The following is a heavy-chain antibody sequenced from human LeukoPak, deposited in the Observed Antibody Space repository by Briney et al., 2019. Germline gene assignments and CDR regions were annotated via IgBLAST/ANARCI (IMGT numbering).Heavy chain of an antibody. Sequence: GGSLRLSCATSGFTFTSYAISWVRQAPGKGLEWVLAISASGGSTYYADSLQGRVTISRDNSKNTLYLQMNSLRAEDTAVYYCAKTKLGYCSGGSCYSSHYRRDYWGQGTLVTVSS. J-gene: IGHJ4*02. CDR2: ISASGGST. V-gene: IGHV3-23*01. D-gene: IGHD2-15*01. CDR1: GFTFTSYA. CDR3: AKTKLGYCSGGSCYSSHYRRDY.